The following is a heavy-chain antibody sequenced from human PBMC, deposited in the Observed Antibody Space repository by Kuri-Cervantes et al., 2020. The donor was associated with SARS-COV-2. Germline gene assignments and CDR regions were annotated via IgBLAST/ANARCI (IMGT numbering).Heavy chain of an antibody. J-gene: IGHJ6*02. CDR3: ARARPRGQDIVVVPAAQKDYYYGMDV. V-gene: IGHV1-2*04. CDR1: GYTFTGYY. Sequence: ASVKVSCKASGYTFTGYYMHWVRQAPGQGLEWMGWINPNSGGTNYAQKFQGWVTMTRDTSISTAYMELSRLRPDDTAVYYCARARPRGQDIVVVPAAQKDYYYGMDVWGQGTTVTVSS. D-gene: IGHD2-2*01. CDR2: INPNSGGT.